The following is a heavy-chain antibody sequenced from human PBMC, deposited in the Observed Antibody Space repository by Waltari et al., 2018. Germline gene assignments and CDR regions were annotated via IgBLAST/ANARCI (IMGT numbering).Heavy chain of an antibody. Sequence: QVQLQESGPGLVKPSETLSLTCTVSGGSISSYYWSWIRQPPGKGLEWIGYIYYSGGTNYNPSLKSRVTISVDTSKNQFSLKLSSVTAADTAVYYCARGGIAVAGDAFDIWGQGTMVTVSS. D-gene: IGHD6-19*01. CDR2: IYYSGGT. CDR3: ARGGIAVAGDAFDI. J-gene: IGHJ3*02. CDR1: GGSISSYY. V-gene: IGHV4-59*01.